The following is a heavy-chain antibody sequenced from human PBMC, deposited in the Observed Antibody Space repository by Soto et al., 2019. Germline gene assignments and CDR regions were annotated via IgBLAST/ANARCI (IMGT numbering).Heavy chain of an antibody. J-gene: IGHJ5*02. CDR3: VRDGSKTLRDWFDP. Sequence: QVHLQESGPGLVKPSETLSISCSVSGGSISKFYWSWIRKTAGKGLEWMGRVYATGTTDYNPSLRSRVAMSVDISRKTFSLRLTSVTAADTGMYYCVRDGSKTLRDWFDPWGQGKLVTVSS. CDR1: GGSISKFY. V-gene: IGHV4-4*07. CDR2: VYATGTT. D-gene: IGHD4-17*01.